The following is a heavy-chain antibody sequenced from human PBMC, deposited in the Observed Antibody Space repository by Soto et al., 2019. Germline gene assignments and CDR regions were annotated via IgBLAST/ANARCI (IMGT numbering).Heavy chain of an antibody. CDR1: RGSIDTYY. D-gene: IGHD3-9*01. CDR2: IYYDGRTTST. Sequence: QVQLQESGPGQVKPAETLSLTCTISRGSIDTYYWTWIRQPPGKGLEWIGFIYYDGRTTSTDYNPPPQSRVPISLDTSKKPFSLKARSVAAADTAVYYCARDVSLTGYFDSWGQGSLVTVSS. J-gene: IGHJ5*01. CDR3: ARDVSLTGYFDS. V-gene: IGHV4-59*01.